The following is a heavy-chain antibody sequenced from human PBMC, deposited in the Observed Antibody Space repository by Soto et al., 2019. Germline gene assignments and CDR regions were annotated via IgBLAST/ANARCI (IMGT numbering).Heavy chain of an antibody. J-gene: IGHJ4*02. CDR2: IYWDGGE. V-gene: IGHV2-5*02. Sequence: SGPTLVNPTETLTLTCSFSGFSLIASGAVVGWIRQPPGKALEWLALIYWDGGERYSPSLKSRLTVTKDTSINHVVLTLTNVDPGDTGTYYCAHGTYGGSGYYWDSWGQGTRVTVSS. CDR3: AHGTYGGSGYYWDS. CDR1: GFSLIASGAV. D-gene: IGHD6-19*01.